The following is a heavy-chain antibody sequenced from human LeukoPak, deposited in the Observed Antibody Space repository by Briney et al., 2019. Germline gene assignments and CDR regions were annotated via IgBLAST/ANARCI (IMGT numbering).Heavy chain of an antibody. J-gene: IGHJ4*02. D-gene: IGHD7-27*01. CDR2: IKGDGNDI. CDR3: VRESFSRGDFN. Sequence: GGSLRLSCAASGFPFSSFWVHWVRQSPGKGLVWVSRIKGDGNDITYADSVTGRFTISRDNAKNSLYLQMNSLTAEDTAVYYCVRESFSRGDFNWGQGTLVSVSS. CDR1: GFPFSSFW. V-gene: IGHV3-74*01.